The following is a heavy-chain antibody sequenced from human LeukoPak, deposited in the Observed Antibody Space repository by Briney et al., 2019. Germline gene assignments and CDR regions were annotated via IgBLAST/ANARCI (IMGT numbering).Heavy chain of an antibody. CDR3: TTWTSH. CDR1: GFTFSSHS. D-gene: IGHD3/OR15-3a*01. Sequence: GGSLRLSCAASGFTFSSHSMNWVRQAPGKGLEWVGRIKTKADGGTTDYAALVKGRFTISRDDSKDTLYLEMNSLKTEDTAVYYCTTWTSHWGQGTQVTVSS. V-gene: IGHV3-15*01. J-gene: IGHJ4*02. CDR2: IKTKADGGTT.